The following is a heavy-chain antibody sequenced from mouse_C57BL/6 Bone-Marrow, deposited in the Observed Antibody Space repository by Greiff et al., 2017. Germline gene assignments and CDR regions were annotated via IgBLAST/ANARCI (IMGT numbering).Heavy chain of an antibody. CDR3: ARWSMDYVAY. CDR1: GYTFTSYG. J-gene: IGHJ3*01. D-gene: IGHD2-10*02. V-gene: IGHV1-81*01. Sequence: QVQLKESGAELARPGASVKLSCKASGYTFTSYGISWVKQRTGQGLEWIGEIYPRSGNTHYNEKFKGKATLTADKSSSTAYMELRSLTSEDSAVYFCARWSMDYVAYWGQGTLVTVSA. CDR2: IYPRSGNT.